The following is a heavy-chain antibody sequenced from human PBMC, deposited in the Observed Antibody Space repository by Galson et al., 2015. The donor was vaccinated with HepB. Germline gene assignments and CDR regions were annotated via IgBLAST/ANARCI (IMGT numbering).Heavy chain of an antibody. CDR1: GYTFTSYY. CDR2: INPSGGST. J-gene: IGHJ4*02. CDR3: ATARGKGATAY. D-gene: IGHD1-26*01. Sequence: SVKVSCKASGYTFTSYYMHWVRQAPGQGLEWMGIINPSGGSTSYAQKFQGRVTMTRDTSTSTVYMELSSLRSEDTAVYYCATARGKGATAYWGQGTLVTVSS. V-gene: IGHV1-46*01.